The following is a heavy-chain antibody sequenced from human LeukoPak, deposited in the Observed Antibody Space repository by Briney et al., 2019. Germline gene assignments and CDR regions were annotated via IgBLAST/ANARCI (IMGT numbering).Heavy chain of an antibody. Sequence: ASVKVSCKVSGSRSTRYGINWVRQAPGQGLEWMGWINRYNGKTNYGQKFQGRVTMTTDTSTSTTYMELRSLRSDDTAVYYCARDLGVTTKDPFEYWGQGTLVTVPS. V-gene: IGHV1-18*01. D-gene: IGHD4-4*01. CDR3: ARDLGVTTKDPFEY. J-gene: IGHJ4*02. CDR1: GSRSTRYG. CDR2: INRYNGKT.